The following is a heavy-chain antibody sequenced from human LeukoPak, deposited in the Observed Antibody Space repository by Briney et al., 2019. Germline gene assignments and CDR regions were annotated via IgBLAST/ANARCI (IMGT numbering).Heavy chain of an antibody. D-gene: IGHD1-7*01. V-gene: IGHV4-4*07. Sequence: SETLSLTCTVSGAAISDYFWSWIRQPAGKDLEWIGRISTTGSTYFNPSLQSRVRMSVDSSKTRFSLRLGSVTAADTAVYYCARSPSTIGWNWGYYFDFWGQGHLVTVSS. CDR1: GAAISDYF. CDR3: ARSPSTIGWNWGYYFDF. CDR2: ISTTGST. J-gene: IGHJ4*02.